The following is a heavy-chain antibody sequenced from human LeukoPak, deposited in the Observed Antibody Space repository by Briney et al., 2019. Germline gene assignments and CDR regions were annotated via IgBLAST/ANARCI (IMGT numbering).Heavy chain of an antibody. Sequence: PGGSLRLSCAASGFTFSSYCLSWVRQAPGKGLEWVANIKQDGSEKYYVDSVKGRFTISRDNAKNSLYLQMNSLRAEDTAVYYCARDDGYSSGWYMGGGFDYWGQGTLVTVSS. V-gene: IGHV3-7*01. CDR3: ARDDGYSSGWYMGGGFDY. D-gene: IGHD6-19*01. CDR1: GFTFSSYC. J-gene: IGHJ4*02. CDR2: IKQDGSEK.